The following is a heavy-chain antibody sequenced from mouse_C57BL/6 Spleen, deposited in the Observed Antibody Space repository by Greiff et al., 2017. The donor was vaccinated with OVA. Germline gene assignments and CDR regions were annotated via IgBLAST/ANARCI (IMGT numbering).Heavy chain of an antibody. CDR3: ARSDHGEEGFAY. Sequence: VQLQQSGPELVKPGASVKISCKASGYTFTDYYMNWVKQSHGKSLEWIGDINPNNGGTSYNQKFKGKATLTVDNTSSTAYMELRSLTSEDSAIYYCARSDHGEEGFAYWGQGTLVTVSA. CDR1: GYTFTDYY. D-gene: IGHD1-2*01. CDR2: INPNNGGT. J-gene: IGHJ3*01. V-gene: IGHV1-26*01.